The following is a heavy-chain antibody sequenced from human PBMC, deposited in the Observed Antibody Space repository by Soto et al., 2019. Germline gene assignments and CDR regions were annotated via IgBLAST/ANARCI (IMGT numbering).Heavy chain of an antibody. J-gene: IGHJ5*02. D-gene: IGHD6-13*01. V-gene: IGHV4-34*01. CDR3: ARGSQRAAAGTRTKRWFDP. CDR2: INHSGST. CDR1: GGSFSGYY. Sequence: QVQLQQWGAGLLKPSETLSLTCAVYGGSFSGYYWSWIRQPPGKGLEWIGEINHSGSTNYNPSLKSRVNISVDTSKNQFSLKLSSVTAADTAVYYCARGSQRAAAGTRTKRWFDPWGQGTLVTVSS.